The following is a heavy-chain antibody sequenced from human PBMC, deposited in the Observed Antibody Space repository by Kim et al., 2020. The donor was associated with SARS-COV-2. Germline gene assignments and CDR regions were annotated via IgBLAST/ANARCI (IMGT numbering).Heavy chain of an antibody. V-gene: IGHV1-3*01. D-gene: IGHD3-3*01. Sequence: ASVKVSCKASGYTFTSYAMHWVRQAPGQRLEWMGWINAGNGNTKYSQKFQGRVTITRDTSASTAYMELSSLRSEDTAVYYCARDTIRFLGYYYYGMDVWGQGTTVTVSS. CDR1: GYTFTSYA. CDR3: ARDTIRFLGYYYYGMDV. CDR2: INAGNGNT. J-gene: IGHJ6*02.